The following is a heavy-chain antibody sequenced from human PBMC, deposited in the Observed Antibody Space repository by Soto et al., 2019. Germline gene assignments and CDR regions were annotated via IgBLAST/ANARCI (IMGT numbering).Heavy chain of an antibody. Sequence: GASVKVSCKASGYTFTSYAMHWVRQAPGQRLEWMGWINAGNGNTKYSQKFQGRVTITRDTSASTAYMGLSSLRSEDTAVYYCARDPTPTYDILTGYYYYWGQGTLVTVSS. CDR2: INAGNGNT. D-gene: IGHD3-9*01. J-gene: IGHJ4*02. V-gene: IGHV1-3*01. CDR3: ARDPTPTYDILTGYYYY. CDR1: GYTFTSYA.